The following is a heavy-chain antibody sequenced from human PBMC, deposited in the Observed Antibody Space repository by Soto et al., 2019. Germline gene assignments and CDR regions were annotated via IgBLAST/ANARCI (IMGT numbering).Heavy chain of an antibody. Sequence: GASVKFSCKASGYTFTKYYVLWVRQAPGQGLEWVGRINPNTGGTNYAQKFQDRVTMTRDTSITTAYMELSRLRSDDTAVYYCARQLAYCGGDCYTEPIDYWGQGTQVTVS. CDR1: GYTFTKYY. V-gene: IGHV1-2*06. J-gene: IGHJ4*02. D-gene: IGHD2-21*02. CDR3: ARQLAYCGGDCYTEPIDY. CDR2: INPNTGGT.